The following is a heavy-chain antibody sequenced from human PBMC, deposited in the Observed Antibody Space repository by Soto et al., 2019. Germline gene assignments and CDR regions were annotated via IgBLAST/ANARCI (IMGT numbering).Heavy chain of an antibody. J-gene: IGHJ5*02. CDR2: IKEEGSEI. D-gene: IGHD4-17*01. V-gene: IGHV3-7*01. Sequence: QTGGSLRLFCTPSGFTLSYWMSWVRQAPGKGLEWVANIKEEGSEIQYVDSVKGRFTISRDTAKNSLYLEMNRLRVEDTAVYYCASPRAVTSGWDRWGQGTLVTVSS. CDR1: GFTLSYW. CDR3: ASPRAVTSGWDR.